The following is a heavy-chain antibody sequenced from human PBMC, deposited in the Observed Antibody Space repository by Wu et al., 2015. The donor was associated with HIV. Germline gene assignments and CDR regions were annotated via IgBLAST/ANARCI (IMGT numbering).Heavy chain of an antibody. CDR2: VSAYDGRT. CDR3: ARGGHCTQGVCYHLEY. CDR1: GYLFTHYG. Sequence: QVQLVQSGDEVKKPGASVKVSCKASGYLFTHYGVTWVRLAPGQRLEWVGWVSAYDGRTNYAQNLQDRVTMTTDSYTETAYMELKSLTSDDTAVYFCARGGHCTQGVCYHLEYWGRGTLITVSS. D-gene: IGHD2-8*01. J-gene: IGHJ4*02. V-gene: IGHV1-18*01.